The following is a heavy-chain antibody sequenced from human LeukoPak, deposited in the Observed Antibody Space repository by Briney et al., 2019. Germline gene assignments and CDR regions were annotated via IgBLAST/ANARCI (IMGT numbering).Heavy chain of an antibody. V-gene: IGHV4-39*01. CDR1: GGSISSSSYY. D-gene: IGHD1-26*01. Sequence: PSETLSLTCTVSGGSISSSSYYWGWIRQPPGKGLEWIGSIYYSGSTYYNPSLKSRVTISVDTSKNQFSLKLSSVTAADTAVYYCARRWASRWRAVPFDYWGQGTLVTVSS. CDR2: IYYSGST. J-gene: IGHJ4*02. CDR3: ARRWASRWRAVPFDY.